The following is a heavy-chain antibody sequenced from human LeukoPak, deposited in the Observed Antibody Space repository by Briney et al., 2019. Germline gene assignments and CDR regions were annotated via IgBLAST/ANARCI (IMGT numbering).Heavy chain of an antibody. CDR2: IYYSGST. J-gene: IGHJ4*02. D-gene: IGHD6-13*01. Sequence: PSETLSLTCTVSGGSISSYYWSWIRQPPGKGLEWIGYIYYSGSTNYNPSLKSRVTISVDTSKNQFSLKLSSVTAADTAVYYCARSPDVEQQLIDYWGQGTLVSVSS. V-gene: IGHV4-59*08. CDR1: GGSISSYY. CDR3: ARSPDVEQQLIDY.